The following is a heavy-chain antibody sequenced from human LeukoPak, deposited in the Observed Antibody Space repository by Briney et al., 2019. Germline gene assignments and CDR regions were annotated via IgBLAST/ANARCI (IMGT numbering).Heavy chain of an antibody. V-gene: IGHV1-18*01. CDR3: ARDDDYVWGSHRPHFDY. CDR2: ISAYNGNT. D-gene: IGHD3-16*02. Sequence: ASVKVSCKASGYTFTSYGISWVRQAPGQGLEWMGWISAYNGNTNYAQKLQGRVTMTTDTSTSTAYMELRSLRSDDTAVYYCARDDDYVWGSHRPHFDYWGQGTLVTVSS. CDR1: GYTFTSYG. J-gene: IGHJ4*02.